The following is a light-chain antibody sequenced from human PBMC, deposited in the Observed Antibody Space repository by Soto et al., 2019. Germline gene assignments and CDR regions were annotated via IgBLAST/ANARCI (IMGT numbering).Light chain of an antibody. J-gene: IGLJ2*01. Sequence: HSALTQPASVSGSPGQSITISCTGTSSDVGGYNYVSWYQQHPGKAPKLMIYDVSNRPSGVSNRFSGSKSGNTASLTISGIQAEDEADYYCSSYTSSSTLVFGGGTKLTVL. CDR3: SSYTSSSTLV. CDR2: DVS. CDR1: SSDVGGYNY. V-gene: IGLV2-14*01.